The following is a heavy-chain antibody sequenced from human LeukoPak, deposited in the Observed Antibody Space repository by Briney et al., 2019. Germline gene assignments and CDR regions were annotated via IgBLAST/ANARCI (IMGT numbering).Heavy chain of an antibody. J-gene: IGHJ4*02. Sequence: GASVKVSCKASGGTFSSYAISWVRQAPGQGLEWMGGIIPIFGTANYAQKFQGRVTITADESTSTAYMELSSLRSEDTAVYYCASRRSGYYYRSFDYWGQGTLVTVSS. D-gene: IGHD3-22*01. CDR1: GGTFSSYA. V-gene: IGHV1-69*13. CDR3: ASRRSGYYYRSFDY. CDR2: IIPIFGTA.